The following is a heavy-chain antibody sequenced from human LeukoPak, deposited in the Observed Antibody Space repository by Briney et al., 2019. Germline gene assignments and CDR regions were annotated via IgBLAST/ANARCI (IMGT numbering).Heavy chain of an antibody. D-gene: IGHD2-15*01. J-gene: IGHJ6*02. CDR1: GFSLSTRGAA. Sequence: SGPTPVKPTQTLTLTCTFSGFSLSTRGAAVHWIRQPPGKALEWLALIYWNDDKRYSPSLKSRLTITEDTSKNQVVLTMTNMDPVDTATYYCAHSTPYYYDMDVWGQGTTVTVSS. V-gene: IGHV2-5*01. CDR3: AHSTPYYYDMDV. CDR2: IYWNDDK.